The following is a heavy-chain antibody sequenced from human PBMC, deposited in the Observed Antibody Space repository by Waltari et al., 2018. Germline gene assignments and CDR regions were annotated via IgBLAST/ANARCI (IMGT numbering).Heavy chain of an antibody. CDR2: IPASGGST. J-gene: IGHJ4*02. CDR1: GFTFSTYA. V-gene: IGHV3-23*01. D-gene: IGHD3-3*01. Sequence: EVQLLESGGGLVQPGGSLRLSCAASGFTFSTYALGWVRQGPGKGLEWVSTIPASGGSTYYADSVKGRFTISRDNSKSTLYLQMDSLRAEDTAVYFCAKDPGPWFLGPTDYWGQGTLVTVSS. CDR3: AKDPGPWFLGPTDY.